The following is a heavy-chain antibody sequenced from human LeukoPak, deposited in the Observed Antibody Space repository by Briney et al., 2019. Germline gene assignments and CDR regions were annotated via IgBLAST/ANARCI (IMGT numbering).Heavy chain of an antibody. D-gene: IGHD2-2*01. CDR1: GGSFSGYY. CDR2: IHFSGST. CDR3: ARQEYCSSTSCFYYYYYMDV. V-gene: IGHV4-59*08. Sequence: NPSETLSLTCAVYGGSFSGYYWSWIRQPPGKGLEWIGYIHFSGSTNYNPSLKSRVTVSDDKSKNQFSLKLSSVTAADTAVYYCARQEYCSSTSCFYYYYYMDVWGKGTTVTISS. J-gene: IGHJ6*03.